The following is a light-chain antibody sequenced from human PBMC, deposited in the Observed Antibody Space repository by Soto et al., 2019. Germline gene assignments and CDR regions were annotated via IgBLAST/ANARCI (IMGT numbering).Light chain of an antibody. V-gene: IGKV3-15*01. J-gene: IGKJ1*01. CDR3: QQYKDWPGT. CDR2: GIS. Sequence: EIRMTQSPAILSVSPGERATLACRASQSVGNKLAWYQQKPGQAPRLLISGISTRATGISARFSGSGSGTEFILTISSLQSEDFAVYYCQQYKDWPGTFGQGTGWKSN. CDR1: QSVGNK.